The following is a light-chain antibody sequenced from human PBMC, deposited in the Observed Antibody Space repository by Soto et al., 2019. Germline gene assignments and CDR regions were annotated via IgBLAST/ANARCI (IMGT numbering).Light chain of an antibody. CDR3: AAWDDSLNGVV. CDR2: SNY. Sequence: QLVLAQPPSASGTPGQRVTISCSGGNSNIGTNPVNWYQQFPGAAPKLLIFSNYQRPSGVPERFSGTKSGTSASLAITRLQSEDEADYYCAAWDDSLNGVVFGGGTKVTVL. CDR1: NSNIGTNP. J-gene: IGLJ2*01. V-gene: IGLV1-44*01.